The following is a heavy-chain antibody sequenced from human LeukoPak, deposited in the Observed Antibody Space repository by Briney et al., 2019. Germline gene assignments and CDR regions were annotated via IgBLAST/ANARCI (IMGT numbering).Heavy chain of an antibody. J-gene: IGHJ4*02. CDR1: GYTFTGYY. V-gene: IGHV1-2*02. CDR3: ARGVSYYYDSSGYCFDY. CDR2: INPNSGGT. D-gene: IGHD3-22*01. Sequence: ASVKVSCKASGYTFTGYYIHWVRQAPGQGLEWMGWINPNSGGTNYAQKFQGRVTMTRDTSISTAYMELSRLRSDDTAVYYCARGVSYYYDSSGYCFDYWGQGTLVTVSS.